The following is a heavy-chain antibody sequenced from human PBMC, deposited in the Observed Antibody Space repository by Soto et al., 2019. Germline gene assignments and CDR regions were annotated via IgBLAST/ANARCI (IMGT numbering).Heavy chain of an antibody. V-gene: IGHV3-30*18. D-gene: IGHD1-1*01. Sequence: QVQLVESGGGVVQPGRSLRLSCAASGFTFSSYGMHWVRQAPGKGLEWVALMAFDGSNKYYADSVRGRFTISSDNSKSTMYLQMDILRPEDTAVYYCAKEFGWELQLSHPYYNSGMDVWGQGTTVTVSS. J-gene: IGHJ6*02. CDR1: GFTFSSYG. CDR3: AKEFGWELQLSHPYYNSGMDV. CDR2: MAFDGSNK.